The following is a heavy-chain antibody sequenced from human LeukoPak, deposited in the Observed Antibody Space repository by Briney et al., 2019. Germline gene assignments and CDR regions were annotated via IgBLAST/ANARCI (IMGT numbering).Heavy chain of an antibody. Sequence: ASVKVSCKASGYTFTRYAINWPRQAPGQGLEWMGWINMYTANPAYAQGFTERFVFSLDTSVTTAYLQISNLKTEDTAVYYCARHDNDDDFDYWGQGTLVTVSS. CDR3: ARHDNDDDFDY. CDR1: GYTFTRYA. CDR2: INMYTANP. D-gene: IGHD3-16*01. J-gene: IGHJ4*02. V-gene: IGHV7-4-1*02.